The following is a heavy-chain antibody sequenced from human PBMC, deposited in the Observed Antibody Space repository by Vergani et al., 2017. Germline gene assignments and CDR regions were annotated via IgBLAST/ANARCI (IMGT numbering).Heavy chain of an antibody. CDR3: ARAGEWFGELPEY. CDR2: IYYSGST. CDR1: GGSISSYY. V-gene: IGHV4-59*01. J-gene: IGHJ4*02. D-gene: IGHD3-10*01. Sequence: QVQLQQWGAGLLKPSETLSLTCTVSGGSISSYYWSWIRQPPGKGLEWIGYIYYSGSTNYNPSLKSRVTISVDTSKNQFSLKLSSVTAADTAVYYCARAGEWFGELPEYWGQGTLVTVSS.